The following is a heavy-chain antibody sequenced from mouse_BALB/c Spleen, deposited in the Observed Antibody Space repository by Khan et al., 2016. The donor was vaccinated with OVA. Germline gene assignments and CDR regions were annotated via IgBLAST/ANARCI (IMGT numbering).Heavy chain of an antibody. CDR3: ARLGDI. J-gene: IGHJ2*01. CDR2: IWAGGST. CDR1: EFSLTSYG. D-gene: IGHD3-1*01. V-gene: IGHV2-9*02. Sequence: VQLQESGPGLVAPSQSLSITCTVSEFSLTSYGVHWVRQPPGKGLEWLGVIWAGGSTNYNSALMSRLSISKDNSKSQVFLKMNSLQTDDTAMYFFARLGDIWGQGTTLTVSS.